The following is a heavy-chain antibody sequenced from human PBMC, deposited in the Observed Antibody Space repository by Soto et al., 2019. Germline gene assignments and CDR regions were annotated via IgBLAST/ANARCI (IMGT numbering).Heavy chain of an antibody. Sequence: QITLKESGPTLVKPTQTLTLTCTFSGFSLNTRGVGVGWIRQPPGKALEGLALISWDGEKRYSPSLKSRLTITEDTSENQVVLTMTNMDPVDTATYYCAHRRGDLLTGHYYFDYWGQGTLVTVSS. V-gene: IGHV2-5*02. D-gene: IGHD3-9*01. CDR3: AHRRGDLLTGHYYFDY. CDR1: GFSLNTRGVG. J-gene: IGHJ4*02. CDR2: ISWDGEK.